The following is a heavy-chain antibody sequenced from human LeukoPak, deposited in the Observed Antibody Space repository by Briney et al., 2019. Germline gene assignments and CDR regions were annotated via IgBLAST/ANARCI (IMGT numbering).Heavy chain of an antibody. CDR3: ARSNLGVAGTDYYYGMDV. V-gene: IGHV4-59*08. CDR2: IYYSGST. D-gene: IGHD6-19*01. CDR1: GGSISSYY. Sequence: SETLSLTCTVSGGSISSYYWSWIRQPPGKGLEWIGYIYYSGSTNYNPSLKSRVTISVDTSKNQFSLKLSSVTAADTAVYYCARSNLGVAGTDYYYGMDVWGQGTTVTVSS. J-gene: IGHJ6*02.